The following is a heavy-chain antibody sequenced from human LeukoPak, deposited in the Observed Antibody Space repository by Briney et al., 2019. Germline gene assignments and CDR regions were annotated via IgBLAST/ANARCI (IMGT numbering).Heavy chain of an antibody. CDR1: GYSINSGYY. J-gene: IGHJ4*02. V-gene: IGHV4-38-2*02. Sequence: PSETLSLTCSVSGYSINSGYYWGWIRQPPGKGLEWIANRYHSGSTYCNPSLKSRVTISVDTSKNQFSLELTSVTAADTAVYYCASGLYGDYYDSSTYKDTFDNWGQGILVTVSS. CDR2: RYHSGST. CDR3: ASGLYGDYYDSSTYKDTFDN. D-gene: IGHD3-22*01.